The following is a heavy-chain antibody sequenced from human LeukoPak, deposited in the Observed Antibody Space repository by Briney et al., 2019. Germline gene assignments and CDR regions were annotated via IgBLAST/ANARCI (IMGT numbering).Heavy chain of an antibody. D-gene: IGHD1-7*01. V-gene: IGHV3-21*01. CDR1: GFTFSSYS. Sequence: GGSLRLSCAASGFTFSSYSMNWVRQAPGKGLEWVSSISSSSSYIYYADSVKGRFTISRDNAKNSLYLQMNSLRAEDTAVYYCAREGLDWNYGGYTRSYYMDVWGKGTTVTVSS. CDR2: ISSSSSYI. CDR3: AREGLDWNYGGYTRSYYMDV. J-gene: IGHJ6*03.